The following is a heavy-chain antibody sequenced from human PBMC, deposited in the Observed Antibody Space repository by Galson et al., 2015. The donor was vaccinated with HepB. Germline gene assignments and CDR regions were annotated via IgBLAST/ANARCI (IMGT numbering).Heavy chain of an antibody. V-gene: IGHV5-51*01. CDR1: GYSFTSYW. CDR3: AAGGTYYYDSSGYIDY. D-gene: IGHD3-22*01. CDR2: IYPGDSDT. Sequence: QSGDEVKKPGESLKISCQGSGYSFTSYWIGWVRQMPGKGLEWMGIIYPGDSDTRYSPSFQGQVTISTDKSISTAYLQWSSLKASDTAMYYCAAGGTYYYDSSGYIDYWGQGTLVTVSS. J-gene: IGHJ4*02.